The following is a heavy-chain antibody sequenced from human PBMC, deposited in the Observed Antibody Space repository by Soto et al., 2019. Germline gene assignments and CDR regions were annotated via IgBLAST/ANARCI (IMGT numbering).Heavy chain of an antibody. D-gene: IGHD3-10*01. V-gene: IGHV1-69*06. CDR1: GGTFSSYA. J-gene: IGHJ6*02. Sequence: ASVKVSCKASGGTFSSYAISWVRQAPGQGLEWMGGIIPIFGTANYAQKFQGRVTITADKSTSTAYMELSSLRSEDTAVYYCARELGNIRGAYYYYGMDVWGQGTTVTVSS. CDR3: ARELGNIRGAYYYYGMDV. CDR2: IIPIFGTA.